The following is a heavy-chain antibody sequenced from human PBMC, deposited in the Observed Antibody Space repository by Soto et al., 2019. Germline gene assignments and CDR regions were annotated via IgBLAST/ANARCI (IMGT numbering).Heavy chain of an antibody. Sequence: QVPLVQSGAEVKKPGASVKVSCKASGYTFTSYGISWVRQAPGQGLEWMGWISAYNGNTNYAQKLQGRVTMTTDTSTSTAYMELRSLRSDDTAVYYCARDKDSPQDSGWYPHPFDYWGQGTLVTVSS. D-gene: IGHD6-19*01. J-gene: IGHJ4*02. V-gene: IGHV1-18*01. CDR3: ARDKDSPQDSGWYPHPFDY. CDR2: ISAYNGNT. CDR1: GYTFTSYG.